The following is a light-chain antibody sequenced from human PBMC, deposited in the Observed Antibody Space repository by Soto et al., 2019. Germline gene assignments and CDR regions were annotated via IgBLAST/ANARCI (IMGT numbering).Light chain of an antibody. CDR1: QSIGSN. CDR2: GPS. Sequence: EIVMTQSPGTLSVSPGERATLSCRASQSIGSNLAWYQQKPGQAPRLLFYGPSTRATGIPARFSGGGSGTEVTLTISSLQSEEFGVYYCQHYNGWPSSVTFGPGTKVHL. CDR3: QHYNGWPSSVT. J-gene: IGKJ3*01. V-gene: IGKV3-15*01.